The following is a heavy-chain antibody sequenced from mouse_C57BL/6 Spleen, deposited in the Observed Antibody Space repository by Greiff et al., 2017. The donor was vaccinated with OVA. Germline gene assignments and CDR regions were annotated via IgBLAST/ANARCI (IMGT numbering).Heavy chain of an antibody. CDR3: AIQNYYGSSYDY. J-gene: IGHJ2*01. CDR1: GFTFSDYG. V-gene: IGHV5-17*01. Sequence: EVNLVESGGGLVKPGGSLKLSCAASGFTFSDYGMHWVRQAPEKGLEWVAYISSGSSTIYYADTVKGRFTISRDNAKNTLFLQMTSLRSEDTAMYYCAIQNYYGSSYDYWGQGTTLTVSS. D-gene: IGHD1-1*01. CDR2: ISSGSSTI.